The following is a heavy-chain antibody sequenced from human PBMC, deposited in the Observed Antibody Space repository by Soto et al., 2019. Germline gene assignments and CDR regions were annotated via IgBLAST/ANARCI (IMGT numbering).Heavy chain of an antibody. CDR2: INPNSGGT. CDR3: ARDLGATAYYYDSSGGGYYGMDV. J-gene: IGHJ6*02. V-gene: IGHV1-2*02. D-gene: IGHD3-22*01. CDR1: GYTFTGYY. Sequence: ASVKVSCKASGYTFTGYYMHWVRQAPGQGLVWMGWINPNSGGTNYAQKFQGRVTMTRDTSISTAYMELSRLRSDDTAVYYCARDLGATAYYYDSSGGGYYGMDVWGQGTTVTVSS.